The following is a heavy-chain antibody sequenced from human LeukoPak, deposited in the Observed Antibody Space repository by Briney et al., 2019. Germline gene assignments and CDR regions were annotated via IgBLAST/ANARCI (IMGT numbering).Heavy chain of an antibody. CDR2: ITSNSRT. CDR1: GFTFSSYA. J-gene: IGHJ3*01. Sequence: GGSLRLSCTASGFTFSSYAMTWVRQAPGKGLEWVSSITSNSRTSYGDSVKGRFTISRDNSKNTVYLQMDSLRAEDTAIFYCGRDPNGNYVGAFEFWSRGTTVTVSS. D-gene: IGHD4-11*01. V-gene: IGHV3-23*01. CDR3: GRDPNGNYVGAFEF.